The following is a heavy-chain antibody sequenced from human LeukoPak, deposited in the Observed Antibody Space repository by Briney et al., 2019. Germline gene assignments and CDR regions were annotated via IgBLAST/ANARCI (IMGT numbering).Heavy chain of an antibody. V-gene: IGHV3-30*02. CDR3: AKDHWATTASVCDY. Sequence: GGSLRLSCAASGFTFSSYGMHWVRQAPGKGPEWVAFIRYDGSNKYYADSVKGRFTISRDNSKNTLYLQMNSLRAEDTAVYYCAKDHWATTASVCDYWGQGTLVTVSS. CDR1: GFTFSSYG. D-gene: IGHD3-16*01. J-gene: IGHJ4*02. CDR2: IRYDGSNK.